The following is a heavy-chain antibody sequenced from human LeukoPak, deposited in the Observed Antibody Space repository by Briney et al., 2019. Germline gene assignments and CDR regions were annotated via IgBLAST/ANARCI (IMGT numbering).Heavy chain of an antibody. J-gene: IGHJ4*02. V-gene: IGHV4-39*07. Sequence: PSETLSLTCTVSGGSISSSSYYWGWIRQPPGKGLEWIGSIYYSGSTNYNPSLKSRVTISVDTSKNQFSLKLSSVTAADTAVYYCARETPPTSPLLVRGVYDYWGQGTLVTVSS. CDR1: GGSISSSSYY. CDR3: ARETPPTSPLLVRGVYDY. CDR2: IYYSGST. D-gene: IGHD3-10*01.